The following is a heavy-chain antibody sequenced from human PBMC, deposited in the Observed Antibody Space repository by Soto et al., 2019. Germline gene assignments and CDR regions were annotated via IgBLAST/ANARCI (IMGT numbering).Heavy chain of an antibody. CDR3: ACSSTPDAFHI. V-gene: IGHV6-1*01. CDR2: TYYRSKWHN. Sequence: SQTLSLTCAISGDSVSSNSVTWNWIRQSPSRGLEWLGRTYYRSKWHNDYAESVISRITINPDTSENQFSLKLNSVTPADTAVFFCACSSTPDAFHIRGQGSTVIVSS. J-gene: IGHJ3*02. D-gene: IGHD6-13*01. CDR1: GDSVSSNSVT.